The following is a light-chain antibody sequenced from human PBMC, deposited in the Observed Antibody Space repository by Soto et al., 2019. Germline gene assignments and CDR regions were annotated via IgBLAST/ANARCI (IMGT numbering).Light chain of an antibody. J-gene: IGKJ2*01. CDR3: QQYNNVPPYS. V-gene: IGKV1-5*03. CDR2: KAS. CDR1: QGVSHW. Sequence: IQMTQSPSNLAASVGDKVTPTCPASQGVSHWLGWYQQKPGKAPKLLIYKASNLESGAPSRFSGSGSGKEFTLTISSLQPDDSATYYCQQYNNVPPYSFGQGTKLEI.